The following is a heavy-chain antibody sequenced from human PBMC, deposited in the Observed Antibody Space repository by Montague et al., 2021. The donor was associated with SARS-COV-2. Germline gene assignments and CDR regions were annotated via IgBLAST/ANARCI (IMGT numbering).Heavy chain of an antibody. CDR1: GGSISSSSYY. V-gene: IGHV4-39*02. J-gene: IGHJ2*01. CDR3: ATEEAGDCYFDL. Sequence: SETLSLTCTVSGGSISSSSYYWGWIRQPPGKGPEWIGSINYSGNNFYNPSLRSRVTMSVDTSKNQFSLRLSSVTAADTAVFYCATEEAGDCYFDLWGRGTLVTVSS. CDR2: INYSGNN. D-gene: IGHD6-19*01.